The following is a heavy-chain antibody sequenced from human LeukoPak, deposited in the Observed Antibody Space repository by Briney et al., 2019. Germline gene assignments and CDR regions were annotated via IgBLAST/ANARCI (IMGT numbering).Heavy chain of an antibody. Sequence: GGSLRLSCAASGFTFSSYGMHWVRQAPGKGLEWVAVISYDGSNKYYADSVKGRLTISRDNSKNTLYLQMNSLRAEDTAVYYCAKDAQQLVRYYYYGMDVWGQGTTVTVSS. CDR2: ISYDGSNK. CDR1: GFTFSSYG. CDR3: AKDAQQLVRYYYYGMDV. D-gene: IGHD6-13*01. J-gene: IGHJ6*02. V-gene: IGHV3-30*18.